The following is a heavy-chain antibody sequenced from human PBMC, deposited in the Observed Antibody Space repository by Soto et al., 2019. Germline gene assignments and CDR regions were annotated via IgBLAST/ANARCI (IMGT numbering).Heavy chain of an antibody. D-gene: IGHD6-13*01. CDR2: INAGNGNT. Sequence: QVQLVQSGAEVKKPGASVKVSCKASGYTFTSYAMHWVRQASGQRLEWMGWINAGNGNTKYSQKFQGRVTITRDTSASTAYMELSSLRSEDTAVYYCARGSDSSSWYGYYYGMDVWGQGTTVTVSS. V-gene: IGHV1-3*01. J-gene: IGHJ6*02. CDR3: ARGSDSSSWYGYYYGMDV. CDR1: GYTFTSYA.